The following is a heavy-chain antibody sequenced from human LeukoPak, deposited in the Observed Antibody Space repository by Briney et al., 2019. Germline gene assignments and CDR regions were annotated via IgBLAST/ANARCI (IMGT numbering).Heavy chain of an antibody. CDR3: AKDVAGGITHWYFDL. CDR1: GFTFSSYG. J-gene: IGHJ2*01. CDR2: ISYDGSNK. D-gene: IGHD6-13*01. Sequence: GGSLRLSCAASGFTFSSYGMHWVRQAPGKGLEWVALISYDGSNKYYADSVKGRFTISRDNTKNTLYLQMNSLRAEDTAVYYCAKDVAGGITHWYFDLWGRGTLVTVSS. V-gene: IGHV3-30*18.